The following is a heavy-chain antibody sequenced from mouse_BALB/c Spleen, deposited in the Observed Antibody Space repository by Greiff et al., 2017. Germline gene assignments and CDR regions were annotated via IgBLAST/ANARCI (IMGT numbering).Heavy chain of an antibody. D-gene: IGHD1-1*01. J-gene: IGHJ2*01. CDR2: IYPGNSDT. CDR1: GYTFTSYW. CDR3: TRGDYGSSYIDY. V-gene: IGHV1-5*01. Sequence: VQLQQSGTVLARPGASVKMSCKASGYTFTSYWMHWVKQRPGQGLEWIGAIYPGNSDTSYNQKFKGKAKLTAVTSTSTAYMELSSLTNEDSAVYYCTRGDYGSSYIDYWGQGTTLTVSS.